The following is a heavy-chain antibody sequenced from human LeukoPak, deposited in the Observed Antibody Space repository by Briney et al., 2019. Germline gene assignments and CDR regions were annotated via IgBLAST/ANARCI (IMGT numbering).Heavy chain of an antibody. Sequence: GGSLRLSCAASGFTFSNYGMQWVRQAPGKGLEWVTFISYDGSNKYYADSVKGRSTISRDNSKNTLYMQMNSLRAEDTAVYYCAKSSYGDYRLSFFSHWGQGTLVTVSS. J-gene: IGHJ4*02. CDR1: GFTFSNYG. D-gene: IGHD4-17*01. CDR3: AKSSYGDYRLSFFSH. CDR2: ISYDGSNK. V-gene: IGHV3-30*18.